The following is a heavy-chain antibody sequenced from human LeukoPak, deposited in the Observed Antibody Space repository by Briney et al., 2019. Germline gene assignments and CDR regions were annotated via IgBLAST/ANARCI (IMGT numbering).Heavy chain of an antibody. Sequence: GGSLRLSCALSGFTFNDYAMRWARQAPGEGLECVSCMSWNSGKISHAACVTGRFTISRDNATNSLYLQMNSLRAEDTALYYCAKAGKRAGSQGFSGFDYWGQGTLVTVSS. V-gene: IGHV3-9*01. J-gene: IGHJ4*02. D-gene: IGHD1-26*01. CDR3: AKAGKRAGSQGFSGFDY. CDR2: MSWNSGKI. CDR1: GFTFNDYA.